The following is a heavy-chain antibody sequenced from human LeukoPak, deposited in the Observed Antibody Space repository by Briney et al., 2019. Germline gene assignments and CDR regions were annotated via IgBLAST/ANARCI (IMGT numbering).Heavy chain of an antibody. CDR3: TTDFLGCSSTSCRYYFDY. V-gene: IGHV3-15*01. D-gene: IGHD2-2*01. CDR2: IKSKTDGGTT. J-gene: IGHJ4*02. Sequence: GGSLRLSCAAPGFSFSGSAIHWVRQASGRGLEWVGRIKSKTDGGTTDYAAPVKGRFTISRDDSKNTLYLRMNSLKTEDTAVYYCTTDFLGCSSTSCRYYFDYWGQGTLVTVSS. CDR1: GFSFSGSA.